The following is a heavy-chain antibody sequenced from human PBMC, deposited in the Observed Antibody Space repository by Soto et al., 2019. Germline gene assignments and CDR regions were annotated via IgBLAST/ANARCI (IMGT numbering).Heavy chain of an antibody. CDR1: GGAFSGYY. CDR2: INHSGST. CDR3: ARAQRYFDWLFGMDV. D-gene: IGHD3-9*01. Sequence: SETLSLTCAVYGGAFSGYYWSWIRQPPGKGLEWIGEINHSGSTNYNPSLKSRVTISVDTSKNQFSLKLSSVTAADTAVYYCARAQRYFDWLFGMDVWGKGTTVTVSS. V-gene: IGHV4-34*01. J-gene: IGHJ6*03.